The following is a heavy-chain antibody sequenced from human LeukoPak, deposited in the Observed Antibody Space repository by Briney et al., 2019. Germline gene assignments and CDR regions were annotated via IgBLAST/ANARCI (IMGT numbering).Heavy chain of an antibody. J-gene: IGHJ4*02. V-gene: IGHV1-2*02. D-gene: IGHD2-15*01. Sequence: GASVKVSCKASGGTFSSSAISWVRQAPGQGLEWMGWINPNSGGTNYAQKFQGRVTMTRDTSISTAYMELSRLRSDDTAVYYCARGRYGYCSGGSCYSGHDYWGQGTLVTVSS. CDR1: GGTFSSSA. CDR2: INPNSGGT. CDR3: ARGRYGYCSGGSCYSGHDY.